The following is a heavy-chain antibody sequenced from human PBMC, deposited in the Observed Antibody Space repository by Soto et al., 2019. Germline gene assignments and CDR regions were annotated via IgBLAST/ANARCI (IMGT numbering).Heavy chain of an antibody. CDR3: ALFDGSSGYFDY. Sequence: SGPTLVNHTETLTLTCTVSGFSLSNAIMGVSWIRQPPGKALEWLAHIFSNDEKSYSTSLKSRLTISKDTSKSQVVLTMTNMDPVDTATYYCALFDGSSGYFDYWGQGTLVTVSS. J-gene: IGHJ4*02. CDR2: IFSNDEK. V-gene: IGHV2-26*01. CDR1: GFSLSNAIMG. D-gene: IGHD3-22*01.